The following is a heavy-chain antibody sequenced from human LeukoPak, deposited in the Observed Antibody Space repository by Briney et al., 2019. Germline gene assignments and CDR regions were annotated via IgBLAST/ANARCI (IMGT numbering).Heavy chain of an antibody. Sequence: SETLSLTCTVSGGSISSYYWSWIRQPPGKGLEWIGYIYYSGSTNYNPSLKSRVTISVDTSKNQFSLKLSSVTAADTAVYYCARDSYCSGGSCYDRNYYHYGMDVWGQGTTVTVSS. CDR1: GGSISSYY. CDR3: ARDSYCSGGSCYDRNYYHYGMDV. V-gene: IGHV4-59*01. D-gene: IGHD2-15*01. J-gene: IGHJ6*02. CDR2: IYYSGST.